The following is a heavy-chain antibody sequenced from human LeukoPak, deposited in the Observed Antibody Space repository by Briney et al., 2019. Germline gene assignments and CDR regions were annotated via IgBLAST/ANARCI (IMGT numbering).Heavy chain of an antibody. J-gene: IGHJ4*02. V-gene: IGHV3-33*01. CDR2: IWYDGSNK. CDR3: AREGPRGNSQFDY. CDR1: GFTFSSYG. D-gene: IGHD2/OR15-2a*01. Sequence: GGSLRLSCAASGFTFSSYGMHWVRQAPGKGLEWVAVIWYDGSNKYYADSVKGRFTISRDNSKNTLYLQMNSLRAEDTAIYYCAREGPRGNSQFDYWGQGTLVTVSS.